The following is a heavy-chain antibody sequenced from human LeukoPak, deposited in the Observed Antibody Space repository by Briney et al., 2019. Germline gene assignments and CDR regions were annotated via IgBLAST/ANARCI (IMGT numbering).Heavy chain of an antibody. V-gene: IGHV1-8*01. Sequence: ASVKVSCKASGDTFTSYDINWVRQATGQGLEWMGWMNPNSGNTGYAQKFQGRVTMTRNTSISTAYMELSSLRSEDPAVYYCARLVRHRPPYYFDYWGQGTLVTVSS. CDR2: MNPNSGNT. J-gene: IGHJ4*02. CDR3: ARLVRHRPPYYFDY. CDR1: GDTFTSYD. D-gene: IGHD3-10*01.